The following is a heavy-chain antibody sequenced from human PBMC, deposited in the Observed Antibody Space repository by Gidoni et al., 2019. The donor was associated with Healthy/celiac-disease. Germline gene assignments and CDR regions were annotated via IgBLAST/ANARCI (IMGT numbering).Heavy chain of an antibody. V-gene: IGHV4-31*03. CDR3: ARVASGGSFWFDP. CDR2: IYYSGST. J-gene: IGHJ5*02. Sequence: QVQLQESGPGLVKPSQPLSLPCTDSGGSIRSGGYYWSWIRQHPGKGLEWIGYIYYSGSTYYNPSLKSRVTRSVDTSKNQFSLKLSSVTAADTAVYYCARVASGGSFWFDPWGQGTLVTVAS. CDR1: GGSIRSGGYY. D-gene: IGHD2-15*01.